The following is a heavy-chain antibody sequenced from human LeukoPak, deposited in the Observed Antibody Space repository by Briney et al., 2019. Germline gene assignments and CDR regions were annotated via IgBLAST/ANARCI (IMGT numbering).Heavy chain of an antibody. CDR2: IYYSGST. D-gene: IGHD3-3*01. Sequence: SETLSLTCTVSGGSLSSGDYDWSWIRQPPGRGLGWIGYIYYSGSTYYNPSLKSRVTISVHTSKHQFSLKLCSVTPAATAVDDRVRTDFWDGHRYFYYWGQGTLVTVSS. V-gene: IGHV4-30-4*08. J-gene: IGHJ4*02. CDR1: GGSLSSGDYD. CDR3: VRTDFWDGHRYFYY.